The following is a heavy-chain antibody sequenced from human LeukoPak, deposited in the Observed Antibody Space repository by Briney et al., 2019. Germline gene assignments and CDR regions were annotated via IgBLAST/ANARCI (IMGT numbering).Heavy chain of an antibody. V-gene: IGHV3-21*01. CDR3: ARVGYGDYNDAFDI. J-gene: IGHJ3*02. Sequence: GGSLRLSCAASGFTFSSYSMSWVRQAPGKGLEWVSPISSSSSYIYYADSVKGRFTISRDNAKNSLYLQMNSLRAEDTAVYYCARVGYGDYNDAFDIWGQGTMVTVSS. CDR2: ISSSSSYI. D-gene: IGHD4-17*01. CDR1: GFTFSSYS.